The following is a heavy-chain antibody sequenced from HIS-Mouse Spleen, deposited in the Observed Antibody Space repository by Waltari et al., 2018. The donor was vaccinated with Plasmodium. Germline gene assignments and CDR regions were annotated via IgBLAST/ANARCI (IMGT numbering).Heavy chain of an antibody. V-gene: IGHV3-30*18. J-gene: IGHJ4*02. D-gene: IGHD3-16*01. CDR2: ISYDGSNK. Sequence: QVQLVESGGGVVQPGRSLSLSCAASGFTFSRYGMHWVRQAPGKGLEWVAVISYDGSNKYYADSVKGRFTISRDNSKNTLYLQMNSLRAEDTAVYYCAKAQGVINFDYWGQGTLVTVSS. CDR3: AKAQGVINFDY. CDR1: GFTFSRYG.